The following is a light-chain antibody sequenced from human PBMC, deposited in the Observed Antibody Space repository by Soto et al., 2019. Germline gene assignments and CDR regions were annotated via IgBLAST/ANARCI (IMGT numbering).Light chain of an antibody. CDR3: SSYAGSNRV. V-gene: IGLV2-8*01. Sequence: QSVLTQPPSASGSPGQSVTISYTGTSSDVGGYNYVSWYQQHPGKAPKLMIYEVSKRPSGVPDRFSGSKSGNPASLTVSGLHADDEADYYCSSYAGSNRVFGTGTKVTVL. CDR1: SSDVGGYNY. CDR2: EVS. J-gene: IGLJ1*01.